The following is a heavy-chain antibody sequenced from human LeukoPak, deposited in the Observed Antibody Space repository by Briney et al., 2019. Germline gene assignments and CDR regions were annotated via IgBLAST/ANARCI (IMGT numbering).Heavy chain of an antibody. CDR2: INPNSGGT. Sequence: ASVKVSFKASGYTFTGYYMHWVRQATGQGLEWMGWINPNSGGTNYAQKFQGRVTMTRDTSISTAYMELSRLRSDDTAVYYCARELGTMVVVAPTGTTWFDPWGQGTLVNVSS. D-gene: IGHD3-22*01. CDR1: GYTFTGYY. CDR3: ARELGTMVVVAPTGTTWFDP. V-gene: IGHV1-2*02. J-gene: IGHJ5*02.